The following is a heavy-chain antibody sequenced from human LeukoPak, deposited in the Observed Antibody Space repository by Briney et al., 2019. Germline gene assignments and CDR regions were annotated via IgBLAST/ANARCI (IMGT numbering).Heavy chain of an antibody. CDR1: GGSISNYY. V-gene: IGHV4-59*13. CDR2: IYYSGST. Sequence: SETLSLTCTVSGGSISNYYWSWIRQPPGKGLEWIGYIYYSGSTNYNPSLESRVTISVDTSKNQFSLKLDSVTAADTAAYYCARGRSGSYHSPFDYWGQGTLVTVSS. J-gene: IGHJ4*02. D-gene: IGHD1-26*01. CDR3: ARGRSGSYHSPFDY.